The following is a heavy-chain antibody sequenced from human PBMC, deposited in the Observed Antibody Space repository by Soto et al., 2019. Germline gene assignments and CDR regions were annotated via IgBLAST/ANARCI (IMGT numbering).Heavy chain of an antibody. Sequence: QAQLVQSGAEVKKPGSSVKVSCKASGGTFSTYIISWVRQAPGQGLEWMGRIIPIRGIANYAQNFQGRVTITADKSTSTVYMELSSLRSEDTAVYYCAREDYYGSGSYYNNDAFAIWGQGTMVTVSS. D-gene: IGHD3-10*01. V-gene: IGHV1-69*08. CDR3: AREDYYGSGSYYNNDAFAI. CDR1: GGTFSTYI. CDR2: IIPIRGIA. J-gene: IGHJ3*02.